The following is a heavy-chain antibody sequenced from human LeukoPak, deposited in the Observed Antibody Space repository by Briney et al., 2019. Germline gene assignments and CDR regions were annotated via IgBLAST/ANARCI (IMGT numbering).Heavy chain of an antibody. CDR2: ISYDGSNK. CDR1: GFTFSSYG. V-gene: IGHV3-30*18. Sequence: GGSLRLSCAASGFTFSSYGMHWVRQAPGKGLEWVAVISYDGSNKYYADSVKGRFTISRDNSKNTLYLQMNSLRAEDTAVYYCAKEGVVVYRWDLDYWGQGTLVTVSS. CDR3: AKEGVVVYRWDLDY. J-gene: IGHJ4*02. D-gene: IGHD1-26*01.